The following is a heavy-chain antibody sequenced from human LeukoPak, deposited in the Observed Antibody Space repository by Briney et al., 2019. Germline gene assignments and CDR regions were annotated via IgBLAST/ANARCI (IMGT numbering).Heavy chain of an antibody. J-gene: IGHJ4*02. Sequence: PSETLSLTCAVYGGSFSGYYWSWIRQPPGKGLEWIGEINHSGSTNYNPSLKSRVTISVDTSKNQFSLKLSSVTAADTAVYYCARANTYYDFWSIDYWGQGTLVTVSS. D-gene: IGHD3-3*01. CDR3: ARANTYYDFWSIDY. CDR1: GGSFSGYY. V-gene: IGHV4-34*01. CDR2: INHSGST.